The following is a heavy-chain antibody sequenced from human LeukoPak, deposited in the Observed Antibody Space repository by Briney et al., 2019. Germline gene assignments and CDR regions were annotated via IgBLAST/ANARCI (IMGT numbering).Heavy chain of an antibody. Sequence: GGSLRLSCVASGFTVSSNYMSWVRQAPGKGLEWVSVIYSGDNTYYVDSVKGRFTISRDNSKNTLYLQMNSLRAEDTAVYYCAKDRCVECGFIVGATDYWGQGTLVTVSS. CDR3: AKDRCVECGFIVGATDY. CDR2: IYSGDNT. V-gene: IGHV3-66*02. J-gene: IGHJ4*02. D-gene: IGHD1-26*01. CDR1: GFTVSSNY.